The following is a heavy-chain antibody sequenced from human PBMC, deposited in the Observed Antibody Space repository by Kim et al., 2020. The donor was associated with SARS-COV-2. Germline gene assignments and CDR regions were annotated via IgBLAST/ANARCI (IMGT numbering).Heavy chain of an antibody. Sequence: ASVKVSCKASGYTFTSYGISWVRQAPGQGLEWMGRISAYNGNTKYAQKLQGRVTMTTDTSTSTAYMELSSLRSDDTAVYYCAREGYYDSSGYPLHFDFWGQGALVTASS. CDR2: ISAYNGNT. D-gene: IGHD3-22*01. V-gene: IGHV1-18*01. CDR1: GYTFTSYG. J-gene: IGHJ4*02. CDR3: AREGYYDSSGYPLHFDF.